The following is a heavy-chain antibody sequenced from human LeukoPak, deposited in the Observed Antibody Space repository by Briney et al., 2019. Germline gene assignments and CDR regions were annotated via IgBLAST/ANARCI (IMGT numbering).Heavy chain of an antibody. CDR2: IIPIFGTA. J-gene: IGHJ4*02. CDR1: GYTFTSYD. CDR3: AREHSGWFFDY. D-gene: IGHD6-19*01. V-gene: IGHV1-69*13. Sequence: SVKVSCKASGYTFTSYDISWVRQAPGQGLEWMGGIIPIFGTANYAQKFQGRVTITADESTSTAYMELSSLRSDDTAVYYCAREHSGWFFDYWGQGTLVTVSS.